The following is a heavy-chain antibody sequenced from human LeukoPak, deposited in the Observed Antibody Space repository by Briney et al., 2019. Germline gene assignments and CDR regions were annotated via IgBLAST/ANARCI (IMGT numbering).Heavy chain of an antibody. CDR3: ARGWSGTLDY. CDR2: ISGSGGST. Sequence: GGSLRPSCAASGFTFSSYAMSWVRQAPGKGLEWVSAISGSGGSTYYADSVKGRFTISRDNAKNSLYLQMNSLRAEDTAVYYCARGWSGTLDYWGQGTLVTVSS. CDR1: GFTFSSYA. J-gene: IGHJ4*02. D-gene: IGHD2-15*01. V-gene: IGHV3-23*01.